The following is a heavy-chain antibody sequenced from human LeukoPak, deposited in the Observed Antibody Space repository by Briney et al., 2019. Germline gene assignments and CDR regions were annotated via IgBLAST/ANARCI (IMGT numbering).Heavy chain of an antibody. D-gene: IGHD2/OR15-2a*01. J-gene: IGHJ4*02. CDR1: GFTFSSYW. Sequence: GGSLRLSCAASGFTFSSYWMSWVRQAPGKGLEWVANIKQDGSEKYYVDSVKGRFTISRDNAKNSLYLQMNSPRAEDTAVYYCARAFLERDFDYWGQGTLVTVSS. CDR3: ARAFLERDFDY. CDR2: IKQDGSEK. V-gene: IGHV3-7*01.